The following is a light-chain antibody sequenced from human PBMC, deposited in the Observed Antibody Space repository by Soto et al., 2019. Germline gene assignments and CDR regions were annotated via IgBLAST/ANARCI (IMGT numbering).Light chain of an antibody. CDR2: GAS. CDR1: QIIYNW. V-gene: IGKV1-5*01. Sequence: DIQMTQSPSTLSASVGDRVTITCRASQIIYNWLAWYQQKPGKAPKLLISGASTLEGGVPSRFSGSGSGTEFTLTISNLQPDDFATYYCQQYKSYSRSFGQGTRWRL. J-gene: IGKJ5*01. CDR3: QQYKSYSRS.